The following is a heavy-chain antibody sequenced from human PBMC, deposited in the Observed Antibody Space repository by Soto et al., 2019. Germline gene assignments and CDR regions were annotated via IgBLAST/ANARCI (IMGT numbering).Heavy chain of an antibody. Sequence: QVQLVQSGAEVKKPGASVKVSCKPSGYPFTSYGITWVRQAPGQGPEWMGWISAYDDKTIYSQKFPGRVTLTADTSTTTAYMALRGLIFDVTAMYYCARDRLIAVTGLLRNWGQGTLVTVSS. CDR3: ARDRLIAVTGLLRN. V-gene: IGHV1-18*01. CDR1: GYPFTSYG. J-gene: IGHJ4*02. D-gene: IGHD6-19*01. CDR2: ISAYDDKT.